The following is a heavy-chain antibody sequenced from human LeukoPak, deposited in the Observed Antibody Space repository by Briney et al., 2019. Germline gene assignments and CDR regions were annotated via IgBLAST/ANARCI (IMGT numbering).Heavy chain of an antibody. CDR3: AKGTLDIVVVPAAPKVYYFDY. J-gene: IGHJ4*02. V-gene: IGHV3-23*01. CDR2: ISGSGSST. Sequence: GGSLRLSCAASGFTFSSYAMSWVRRAPGEGLEWVSAISGSGSSTYYADSVKGRFTISRDNSKNTLYLQMNSLRAEDTAVYYCAKGTLDIVVVPAAPKVYYFDYWGQGTLVTVSS. CDR1: GFTFSSYA. D-gene: IGHD2-2*01.